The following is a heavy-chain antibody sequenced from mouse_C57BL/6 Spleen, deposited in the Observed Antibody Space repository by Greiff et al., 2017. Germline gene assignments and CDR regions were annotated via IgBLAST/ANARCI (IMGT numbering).Heavy chain of an antibody. D-gene: IGHD1-1*01. CDR3: AGITTVVAGDY. CDR1: GYTFTSYW. Sequence: VQLQQPGAELVKPGASVQLSCKASGYTFTSYWMHWVKQRPGQGLEWIGMIHPNSGRTNYNEKFKSKATLTVDKSSSAAYMQLSSLTSEASEVYYCAGITTVVAGDYWGQGTTLTVSS. V-gene: IGHV1-64*01. CDR2: IHPNSGRT. J-gene: IGHJ2*01.